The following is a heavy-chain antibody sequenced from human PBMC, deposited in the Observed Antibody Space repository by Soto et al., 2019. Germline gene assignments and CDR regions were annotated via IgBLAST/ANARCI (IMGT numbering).Heavy chain of an antibody. CDR1: GYSCTSYW. Sequence: GESRKISGNGSGYSCTSYWLSGVRQMPGKGLEWMGRIDPSDSYTNYSPSFQCHVTISAAKSIPTSYLQRSILKASDTSMYYCASETSVSSLPPFNSYCYGMDVWGQGTTVTVSS. J-gene: IGHJ6*02. D-gene: IGHD1-26*01. CDR2: IDPSDSYT. CDR3: ASETSVSSLPPFNSYCYGMDV. V-gene: IGHV5-10-1*01.